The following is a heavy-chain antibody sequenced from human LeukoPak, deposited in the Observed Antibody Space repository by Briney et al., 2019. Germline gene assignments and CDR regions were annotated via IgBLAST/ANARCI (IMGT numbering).Heavy chain of an antibody. CDR3: ARVWSVAAAGREDYYYGIDV. Sequence: PSETLSLTCSVSGASISSGGYYWSWIRQPPGRGMEWIGYMYYSGSTYYNPSLTSRVTISVDTSKNQFSLILSSVTAADTAVYYCARVWSVAAAGREDYYYGIDVWGQGTTVTVSS. CDR2: MYYSGST. J-gene: IGHJ6*02. D-gene: IGHD6-13*01. V-gene: IGHV4-31*03. CDR1: GASISSGGYY.